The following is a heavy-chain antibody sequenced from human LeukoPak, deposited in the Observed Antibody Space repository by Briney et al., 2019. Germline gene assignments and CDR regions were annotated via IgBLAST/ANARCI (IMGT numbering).Heavy chain of an antibody. D-gene: IGHD3-10*01. CDR3: ARGYYGSGLAWFDP. CDR1: GYTFTSHD. V-gene: IGHV1-8*01. Sequence: ASVKVSCKASGYTFTSHDINWVRQATGQGLEWMGWMNPNSGNTGYAQKLQGRVTMTRNTSISTAYMELSSLRSEDTAVYYCARGYYGSGLAWFDPWGQGTLVTVSS. CDR2: MNPNSGNT. J-gene: IGHJ5*02.